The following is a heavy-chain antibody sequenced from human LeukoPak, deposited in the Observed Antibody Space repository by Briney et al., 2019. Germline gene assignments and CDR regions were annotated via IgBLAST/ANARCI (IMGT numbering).Heavy chain of an antibody. CDR2: INHSGST. D-gene: IGHD2-2*01. V-gene: IGHV4-34*01. CDR1: GGSFSGYY. Sequence: PSETLSLTCAVYGGSFSGYYWSWIRQPPGKGLEWIGEINHSGSTNYNPSLKSRVTISVDTSKNQFSLKLSSVTAADAAVYYCARGRTSRRYCSNTSCYSKGFNWYFDLWGRGTLVTVSS. J-gene: IGHJ2*01. CDR3: ARGRTSRRYCSNTSCYSKGFNWYFDL.